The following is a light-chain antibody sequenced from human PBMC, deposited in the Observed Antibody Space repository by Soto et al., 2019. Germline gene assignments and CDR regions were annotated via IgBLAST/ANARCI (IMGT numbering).Light chain of an antibody. CDR3: CSYAGSYTWV. Sequence: QSALTQPRSVSGSPGQSVTISCTGTSSDVGGYNYVSWYQQYPGKAPKLMIYDVSKRPSGVPDRFSGSKSGNTASLTISGLQTEDEADYYCCSYAGSYTWVFSGGTKLTVL. J-gene: IGLJ3*02. CDR1: SSDVGGYNY. CDR2: DVS. V-gene: IGLV2-11*01.